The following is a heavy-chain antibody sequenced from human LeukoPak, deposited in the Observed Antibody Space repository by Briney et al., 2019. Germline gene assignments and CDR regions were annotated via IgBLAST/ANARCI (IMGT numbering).Heavy chain of an antibody. V-gene: IGHV1-18*01. J-gene: IGHJ4*02. Sequence: ASVRVSCKASGYTFSRYGISRVRQAPGQGLEWVGWISGCNGNTDYAQKLQGRVTMTTDTSTSTAYMELRSLTSDDTAVYYCARGGGYGDYWGQGILVTVSS. CDR3: ARGGGYGDY. CDR1: GYTFSRYG. CDR2: ISGCNGNT. D-gene: IGHD3-16*01.